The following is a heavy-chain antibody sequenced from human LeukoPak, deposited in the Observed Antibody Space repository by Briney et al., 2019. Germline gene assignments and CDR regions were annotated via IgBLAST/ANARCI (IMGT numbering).Heavy chain of an antibody. CDR1: GFTFSSAW. J-gene: IGHJ3*02. Sequence: PGGSLRLSCAASGFTFSSAWMSWVRQAPGKGLEWVGRIKSKTDGGTTDYAAPVKGRFTISRDDSKNTLYLQMNSLKTEDTAVYYCAKSLSDDPLADAFDIWGQGTMVTVSS. CDR2: IKSKTDGGTT. CDR3: AKSLSDDPLADAFDI. V-gene: IGHV3-15*01.